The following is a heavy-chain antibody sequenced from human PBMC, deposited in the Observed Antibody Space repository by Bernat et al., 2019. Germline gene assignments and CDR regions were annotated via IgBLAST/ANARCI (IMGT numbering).Heavy chain of an antibody. D-gene: IGHD6-6*01. V-gene: IGHV3-9*01. CDR1: GFTFDDYA. Sequence: EVQLVESGGGLVQPGRSLRLSCAASGFTFDDYAMHWVRQAPGKGLEWVSGISWNSGSIGYADSVKGRFTISRDNAKNSLYLQMNSLRAEDTALYYCARDIAARYVDYWGQGTLVTVSS. CDR2: ISWNSGSI. CDR3: ARDIAARYVDY. J-gene: IGHJ4*02.